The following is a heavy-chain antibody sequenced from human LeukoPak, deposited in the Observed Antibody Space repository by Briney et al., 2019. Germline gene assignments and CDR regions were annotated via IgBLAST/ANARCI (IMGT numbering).Heavy chain of an antibody. Sequence: GGSLRLSCAASGFTFSSYWMSWVRQAPGKGLEWVANIKQDGSEKYYVDSVKGRFTISRDNAKNSLYLQMNSLRAEDTAVYYCANRCSSTSCYTGDYWGQGTLVTVSS. CDR1: GFTFSSYW. CDR3: ANRCSSTSCYTGDY. J-gene: IGHJ4*02. V-gene: IGHV3-7*01. D-gene: IGHD2-2*02. CDR2: IKQDGSEK.